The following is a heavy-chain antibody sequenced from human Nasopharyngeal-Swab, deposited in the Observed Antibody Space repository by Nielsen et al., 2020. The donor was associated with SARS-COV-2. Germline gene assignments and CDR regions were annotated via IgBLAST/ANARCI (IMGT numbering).Heavy chain of an antibody. J-gene: IGHJ6*02. V-gene: IGHV3-48*03. CDR2: ISGDARTI. CDR1: GLMFSSFE. Sequence: GGSLRLSCAASGLMFSSFEMNWVRQAPGKGLEWIAYISGDARTIYHADSVKGRFTVSRDNTKNSLHLQMNSLRVEDTAVYYCATDGGAYSSYNYYYYNLGVWGQGTTVSVSS. CDR3: ATDGGAYSSYNYYYYNLGV. D-gene: IGHD2-21*01.